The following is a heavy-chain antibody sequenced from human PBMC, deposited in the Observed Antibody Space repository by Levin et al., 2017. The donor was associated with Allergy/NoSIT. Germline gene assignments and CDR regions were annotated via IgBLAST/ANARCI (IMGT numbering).Heavy chain of an antibody. V-gene: IGHV3-30*18. J-gene: IGHJ6*02. CDR2: ISYDGSNK. Sequence: GGSLRLSCAASGFTFSSYGMHWVRQAPGKGLEWVAVISYDGSNKYYADSVKGRFTISRDNSKNTLYLQMNSLRAEDTAVYYCAKVGYCSSTSCAPGGMDVWGQGTTVTVSS. CDR1: GFTFSSYG. D-gene: IGHD2-2*01. CDR3: AKVGYCSSTSCAPGGMDV.